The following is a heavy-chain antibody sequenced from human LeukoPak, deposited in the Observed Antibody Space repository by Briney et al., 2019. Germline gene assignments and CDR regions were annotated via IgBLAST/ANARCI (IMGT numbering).Heavy chain of an antibody. CDR1: GDSVSSNSAA. CDR3: ARDNGRSFLYSSSWYGWFDP. D-gene: IGHD6-13*01. Sequence: SQTLSLTCAISGDSVSSNSAAWNWIRQSPSGGLEWLGRTYYRSKWYNDYAVSVKSRITINPDTSKNQFSLQLNSVTPEDTAVYYCARDNGRSFLYSSSWYGWFDPWGQGTLVTVSS. J-gene: IGHJ5*02. V-gene: IGHV6-1*01. CDR2: TYYRSKWYN.